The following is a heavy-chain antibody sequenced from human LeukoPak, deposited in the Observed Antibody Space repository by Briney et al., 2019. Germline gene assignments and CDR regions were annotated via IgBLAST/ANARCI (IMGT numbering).Heavy chain of an antibody. CDR2: IIPIFGTA. Sequence: SMKVSCKASGGTFSSYAISWVRQAPGQGLEWMGGIIPIFGTANYAQKFQGRVTITTDESTSTAYMELSSLRSEDTAVYYCASRPRYSGSYYGVWGQGTLVTVSS. V-gene: IGHV1-69*05. CDR1: GGTFSSYA. J-gene: IGHJ4*02. D-gene: IGHD1-26*01. CDR3: ASRPRYSGSYYGV.